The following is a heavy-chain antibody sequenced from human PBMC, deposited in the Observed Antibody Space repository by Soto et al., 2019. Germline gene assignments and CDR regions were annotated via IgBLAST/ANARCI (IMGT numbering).Heavy chain of an antibody. Sequence: SGPTLVNPTQTLTLTCTFSGFSLSTSGVGVGWIRQPPGKALEWLALIYWDDDKRYSPSLKSRLTITKDTSKNQVVLTMTNMNPVDTATYYCAHGLYYDILTGYYYFDYWGQGTLVTVSS. CDR2: IYWDDDK. J-gene: IGHJ4*02. CDR3: AHGLYYDILTGYYYFDY. D-gene: IGHD3-9*01. V-gene: IGHV2-5*02. CDR1: GFSLSTSGVG.